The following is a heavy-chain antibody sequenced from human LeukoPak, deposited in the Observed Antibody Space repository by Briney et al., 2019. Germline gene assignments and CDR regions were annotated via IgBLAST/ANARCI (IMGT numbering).Heavy chain of an antibody. V-gene: IGHV3-30-3*01. D-gene: IGHD4-17*01. CDR2: ISYDGSNK. CDR1: GFTFSSYA. Sequence: GGSLRLSCAASGFTFSSYAMHWVRQAPGKGLEGVAVISYDGSNKYYADSVKGRFTISRDNSENTLYLQMNSLRAEDTAVYYCARDNDYGDYPDAFDIWGQGTMVTVSS. J-gene: IGHJ3*02. CDR3: ARDNDYGDYPDAFDI.